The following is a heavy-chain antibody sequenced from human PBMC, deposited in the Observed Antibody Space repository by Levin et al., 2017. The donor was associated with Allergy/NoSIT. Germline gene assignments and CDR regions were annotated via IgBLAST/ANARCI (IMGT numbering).Heavy chain of an antibody. D-gene: IGHD5-18*01. V-gene: IGHV4-34*01. CDR2: INHSGST. CDR1: GGSFRGSY. Sequence: SQTLSLPCAVYGGSFRGSYWSWIRQPPGKGLEWIGEINHSGSTNYNPSLKSRVTISVDTSKNQFSLKLSSVTAADTAVYYCARVGFSYGYLLDYWGQGTLVTVSS. J-gene: IGHJ4*02. CDR3: ARVGFSYGYLLDY.